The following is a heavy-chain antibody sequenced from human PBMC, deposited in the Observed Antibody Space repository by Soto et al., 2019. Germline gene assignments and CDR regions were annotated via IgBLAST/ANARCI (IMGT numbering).Heavy chain of an antibody. D-gene: IGHD3-22*01. CDR1: GFTFSSYS. V-gene: IGHV3-48*02. CDR3: VRDSPYSSALYEGFDS. J-gene: IGHJ4*02. Sequence: PGGSLRLSCEGSGFTFSSYSMNWVRQTPGKGLEWVSYISSSSATIYYADSVKGRFTISRDNAKKSLYLQMNSLRDEDTAVYFCVRDSPYSSALYEGFDSWGQGTLVTV. CDR2: ISSSSATI.